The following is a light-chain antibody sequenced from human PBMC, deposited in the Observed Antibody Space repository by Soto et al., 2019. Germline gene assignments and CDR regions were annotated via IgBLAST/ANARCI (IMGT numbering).Light chain of an antibody. J-gene: IGLJ2*01. CDR3: QSYDSSLGGSV. V-gene: IGLV1-40*01. CDR2: GNS. Sequence: QSVLTQPPSVSGAPGQRVTISCTGSSSNFGAGYDVHWYQQLPGTAPKLLIYGNSNRPSGVPDRFSGSKSATSASLAVTGLQAEDEADYYCQSYDSSLGGSVFGGGTKLTVL. CDR1: SSNFGAGYD.